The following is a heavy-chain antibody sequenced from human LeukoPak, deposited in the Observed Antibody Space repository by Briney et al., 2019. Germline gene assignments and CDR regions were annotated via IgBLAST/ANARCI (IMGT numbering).Heavy chain of an antibody. D-gene: IGHD2-2*01. CDR2: INHSGST. Sequence: SETLSLTCTVSGYSISLGYYWSWIRQPPGKGLEWIGEINHSGSTNYNPSLKSRVTISVDTSKNQFSLKLSSVTAADTAVYYCARRKGYCSSTSCLNYYMDVWGKGTTVTISS. V-gene: IGHV4-34*01. J-gene: IGHJ6*03. CDR1: GYSISLGYY. CDR3: ARRKGYCSSTSCLNYYMDV.